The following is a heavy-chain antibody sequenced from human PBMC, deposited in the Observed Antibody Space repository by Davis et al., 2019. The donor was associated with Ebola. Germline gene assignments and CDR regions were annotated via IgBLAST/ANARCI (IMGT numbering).Heavy chain of an antibody. CDR2: IRSKANSYAT. CDR3: TTTTTHFDY. Sequence: GESLKISCAASGFTVSSNYMSWVRQASGKGLEWVGRIRSKANSYATAYAASVKGRFTISRDDSKNTAYLQMNSLKTEDTAVYYCTTTTTHFDYWGQGTLVTVSS. CDR1: GFTVSSNY. V-gene: IGHV3-73*01. D-gene: IGHD1-26*01. J-gene: IGHJ4*02.